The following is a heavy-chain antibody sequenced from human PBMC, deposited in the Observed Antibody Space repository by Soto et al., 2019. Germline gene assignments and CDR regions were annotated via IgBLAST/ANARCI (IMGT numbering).Heavy chain of an antibody. CDR1: GFTFSTYW. V-gene: IGHV3-74*01. Sequence: GSLRLSCAASGFTFSTYWMHWVRQGPGKGLVWVSRINSDGIGSNYADSAKGRFIISRDNAKNTLYLQMNSLRAEDTAVYYCARGEDYGDSLNYWGQGTLVTVSS. CDR3: ARGEDYGDSLNY. J-gene: IGHJ4*02. D-gene: IGHD4-17*01. CDR2: INSDGIGS.